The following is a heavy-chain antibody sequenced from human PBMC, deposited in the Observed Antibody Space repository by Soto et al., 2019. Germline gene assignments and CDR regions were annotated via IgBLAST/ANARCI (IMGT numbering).Heavy chain of an antibody. V-gene: IGHV5-10-1*01. J-gene: IGHJ6*02. D-gene: IGHD3-3*01. CDR3: ARRRKSDFWSGYYPGSYYYGMDV. CDR1: GYSFTSYW. Sequence: GESLKISCKGSGYSFTSYWISWVRQMPGKGLEWMGRIDPSDSYTNYSPSFQGHVTISADKSISTAYLQWSSLKASDTAMYYCARRRKSDFWSGYYPGSYYYGMDVWGQGTTVTVAS. CDR2: IDPSDSYT.